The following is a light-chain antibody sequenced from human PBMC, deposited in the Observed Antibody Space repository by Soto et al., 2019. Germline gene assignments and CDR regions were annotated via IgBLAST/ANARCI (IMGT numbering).Light chain of an antibody. CDR2: DVS. Sequence: TPVTPNLSRVSGSVTPPSTITCRASQNTRDWVAWYQQKPGQAPKLLIYDVSKLFTGVPSRFSGSGSGRDFTLTISGLQPDEFATYFCQKYENYRWTFGEGTKVDIK. V-gene: IGKV1-5*01. CDR3: QKYENYRWT. CDR1: QNTRDW. J-gene: IGKJ1*01.